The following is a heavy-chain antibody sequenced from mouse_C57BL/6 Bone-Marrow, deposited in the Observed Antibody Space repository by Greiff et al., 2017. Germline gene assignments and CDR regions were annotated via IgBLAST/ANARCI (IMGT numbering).Heavy chain of an antibody. J-gene: IGHJ3*01. CDR1: GYTFTSYW. Sequence: QVQLQQPGAELVKPGASVKLSCKASGYTFTSYWMHWVKQRPGQGLEWIGMIHPNSGSTNYNEKFKSKATLTVDKSSSTAYMQLSSLTSEDSAVYYCAREGYGYDEEFAYWGQGTLVTVSA. D-gene: IGHD2-2*01. CDR3: AREGYGYDEEFAY. V-gene: IGHV1-64*01. CDR2: IHPNSGST.